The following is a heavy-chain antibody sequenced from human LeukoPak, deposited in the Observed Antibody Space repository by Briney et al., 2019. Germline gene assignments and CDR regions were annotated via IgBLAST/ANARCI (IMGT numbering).Heavy chain of an antibody. V-gene: IGHV1-46*01. CDR2: ISPSGGSS. Sequence: ASVNVSCKASGYTFTDYYIHWVRQAPGQGLEWMGIISPSGGSSSYAQKFQGRVTMTRDKSTSTVYMELSRLRSEDTAVYYCARVSEETGSDYWGQGTLVTVSS. CDR3: ARVSEETGSDY. CDR1: GYTFTDYY. D-gene: IGHD3-10*01. J-gene: IGHJ4*02.